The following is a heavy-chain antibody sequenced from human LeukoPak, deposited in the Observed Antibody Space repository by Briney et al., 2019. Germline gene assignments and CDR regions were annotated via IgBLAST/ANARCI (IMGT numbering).Heavy chain of an antibody. CDR3: ARVLLVSSGTFYFDY. CDR2: INYSGDT. D-gene: IGHD6-25*01. CDR1: GGSVTSGSHY. J-gene: IGHJ4*02. Sequence: PSETLSLTCSVSGGSVTSGSHYWSWIRQAPGKGLDWIGEINYSGDTQYNPSLKSRVTISLDTSKNQFSLQLNSMTAADTAVYYCARVLLVSSGTFYFDYWGQGTLVTVSS. V-gene: IGHV4-61*01.